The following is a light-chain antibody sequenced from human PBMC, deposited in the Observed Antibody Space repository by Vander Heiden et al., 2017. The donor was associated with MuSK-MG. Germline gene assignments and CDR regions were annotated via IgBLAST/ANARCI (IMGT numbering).Light chain of an antibody. CDR2: DVS. CDR3: SSYRSDRIRV. Sequence: QSALPKPVSVSASPGQSITISCTGTSSDIGGYNWVSWYQQHPGKAPELMIYDVSNRPSGISDRFSGSKSGNTASLTISGLQAEDEADYYCSSYRSDRIRVFGGGTKLTVL. V-gene: IGLV2-14*03. J-gene: IGLJ3*02. CDR1: SSDIGGYNW.